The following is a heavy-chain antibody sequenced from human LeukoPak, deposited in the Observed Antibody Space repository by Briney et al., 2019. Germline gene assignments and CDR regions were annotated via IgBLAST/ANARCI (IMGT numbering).Heavy chain of an antibody. CDR1: GFTFSSYS. Sequence: PGGSLRLSCAASGFTFSSYSMNWVRQAPGKGLEWVSSISSSSSYIYYADSVKGRFTISRDNAKNSLYLQMNSLRAEDTAVYYCARDVTTYCSSTSCYFDYWGQGTLVTVSS. D-gene: IGHD2-2*01. CDR3: ARDVTTYCSSTSCYFDY. V-gene: IGHV3-21*01. J-gene: IGHJ4*02. CDR2: ISSSSSYI.